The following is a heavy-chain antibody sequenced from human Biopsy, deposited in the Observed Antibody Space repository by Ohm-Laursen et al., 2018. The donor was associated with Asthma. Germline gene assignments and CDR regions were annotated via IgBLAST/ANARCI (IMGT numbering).Heavy chain of an antibody. J-gene: IGHJ5*02. D-gene: IGHD2-2*01. Sequence: GTLSLTCAVYGGSFSGYYWSWIRQPPGKGLECIGEINHSGSTNYNPSLKSRVTISVDTSKNQFSLKLSSVAAADTAVYYCARAGQCSSTSCYNPGWFDPWGQGTLVTVSS. V-gene: IGHV4-34*01. CDR1: GGSFSGYY. CDR2: INHSGST. CDR3: ARAGQCSSTSCYNPGWFDP.